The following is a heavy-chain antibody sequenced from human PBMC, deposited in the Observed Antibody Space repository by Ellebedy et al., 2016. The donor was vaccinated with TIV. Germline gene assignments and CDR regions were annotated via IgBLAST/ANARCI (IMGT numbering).Heavy chain of an antibody. D-gene: IGHD1-14*01. Sequence: GGSLRLSXAASGFTFSSYGMHWVRQAPGKGLEWVAVIWYDGSNKYYADSVKGRFTISRDNSKNTLYLQMNSLRAEDTAVYYCARGGNPSTGAFVGMDVWGQGTTVTVSS. CDR3: ARGGNPSTGAFVGMDV. CDR1: GFTFSSYG. V-gene: IGHV3-33*08. J-gene: IGHJ6*02. CDR2: IWYDGSNK.